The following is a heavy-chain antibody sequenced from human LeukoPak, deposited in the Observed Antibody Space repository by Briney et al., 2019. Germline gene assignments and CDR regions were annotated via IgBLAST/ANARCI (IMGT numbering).Heavy chain of an antibody. D-gene: IGHD3-3*01. Sequence: ASVKVSCKASGYAFTDYFIHWVRQASGQGLEWMGRIIPNSGGTNSAQKFQGRVTMTRDTSTSTVYMELSSLRSEDTAVYYCARDLDSYYDFWSGLYGMDVWGQGTTVTVSS. CDR2: IIPNSGGT. CDR3: ARDLDSYYDFWSGLYGMDV. V-gene: IGHV1-2*06. J-gene: IGHJ6*02. CDR1: GYAFTDYF.